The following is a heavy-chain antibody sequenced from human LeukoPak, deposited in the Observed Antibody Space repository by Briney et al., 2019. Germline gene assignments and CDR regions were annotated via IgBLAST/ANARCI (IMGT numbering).Heavy chain of an antibody. Sequence: GGSLRLSCAASGFTFSSYSMNWVRQAPGKGLEWVSSISSSSSYIYYADSVKGRFTISRDNAKNSLYLQMNSLRAEDTAVYYCARVEDIVVVPAATWLGEAAAGHGNFDYWGQGTLVTVSS. J-gene: IGHJ4*02. CDR1: GFTFSSYS. CDR2: ISSSSSYI. CDR3: ARVEDIVVVPAATWLGEAAAGHGNFDY. V-gene: IGHV3-21*01. D-gene: IGHD2-2*01.